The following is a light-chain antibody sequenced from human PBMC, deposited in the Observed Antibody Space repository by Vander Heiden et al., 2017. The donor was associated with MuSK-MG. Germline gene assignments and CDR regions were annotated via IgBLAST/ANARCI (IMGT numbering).Light chain of an antibody. CDR3: QQYDRSPWT. Sequence: EIVLTQSPGTLSLSPGERASLSCRASQSMSSRFVAWYQQRPGQAPRLLIYGASNRATGIPDRFSGSGSGTDFTLTINRLEPEDFAVYSCQQYDRSPWTFGQGTKVEIK. CDR2: GAS. CDR1: QSMSSRF. V-gene: IGKV3-20*01. J-gene: IGKJ1*01.